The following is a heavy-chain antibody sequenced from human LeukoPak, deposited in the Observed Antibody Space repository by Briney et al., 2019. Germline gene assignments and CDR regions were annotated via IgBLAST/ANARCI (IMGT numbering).Heavy chain of an antibody. V-gene: IGHV1-69*13. J-gene: IGHJ3*02. CDR2: IIPIFGTA. CDR3: ARVLSRTTDAFDI. Sequence: SVKVSCKASGGTFSSYAISWVRQAPGQGLEWMGGIIPIFGTANYAQKFQGRVTITADESTSTAYMELSSLRSEDTAVYYCARVLSRTTDAFDIWGQGTMVTVSS. D-gene: IGHD1-1*01. CDR1: GGTFSSYA.